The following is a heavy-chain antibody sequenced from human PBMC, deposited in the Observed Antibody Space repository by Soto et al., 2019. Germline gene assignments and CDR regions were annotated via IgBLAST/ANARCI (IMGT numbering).Heavy chain of an antibody. V-gene: IGHV4-4*02. J-gene: IGHJ4*02. CDR2: IYHSGFT. Sequence: SETLSLTCAVSGDSISSGNWWNWVRQSPGKGLEWIAEIYHSGFTKYNPSLKSRVTMSVDTSKNQFSLKLISVTAADTAKYFCAREGNLGRWLQPLDFWGQGTLVTVSS. CDR1: GDSISSGNW. D-gene: IGHD5-12*01. CDR3: AREGNLGRWLQPLDF.